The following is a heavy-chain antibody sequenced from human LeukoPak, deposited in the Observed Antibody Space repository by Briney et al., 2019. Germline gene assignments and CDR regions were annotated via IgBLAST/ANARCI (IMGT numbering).Heavy chain of an antibody. Sequence: ASVKVSCKASGYTFTGYYMHWVRQAPGQGLEWMGWINPNSGGTNYAQKFQGRVTMTRDTSISTAYMELSRLRSEDTAVYYCARASSSSWRYYFDYWGQGTLVTVSS. CDR3: ARASSSSWRYYFDY. V-gene: IGHV1-2*02. CDR1: GYTFTGYY. D-gene: IGHD6-13*01. CDR2: INPNSGGT. J-gene: IGHJ4*02.